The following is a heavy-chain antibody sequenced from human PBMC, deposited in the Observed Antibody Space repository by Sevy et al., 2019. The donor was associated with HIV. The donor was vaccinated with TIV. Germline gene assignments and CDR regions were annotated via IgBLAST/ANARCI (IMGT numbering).Heavy chain of an antibody. CDR2: ISYDGSNK. J-gene: IGHJ6*02. D-gene: IGHD5-18*01. V-gene: IGHV3-30-3*01. CDR1: GFTFSSYA. CDR3: ARDKGQLWRRAYYGMDV. Sequence: GGSLRLSCAASGFTFSSYAMHWVRQAPGKGLEWVAVISYDGSNKYYADSVKGRFTISRDNSKNTLYLQMNSLRAEDTAVYYCARDKGQLWRRAYYGMDVWGQGTTVTVS.